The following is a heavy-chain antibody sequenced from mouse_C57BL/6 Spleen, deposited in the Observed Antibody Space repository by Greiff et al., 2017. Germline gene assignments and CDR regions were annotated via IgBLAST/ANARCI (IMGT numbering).Heavy chain of an antibody. CDR3: ARSDYYGNYAMDY. J-gene: IGHJ4*01. CDR1: GYTFTDYY. D-gene: IGHD1-1*01. V-gene: IGHV1-26*01. CDR2: INPNNGGT. Sequence: VQLQQSGPELVKPGASVKISCKASGYTFTDYYMNWVKQSHGKSLEWIGDINPNNGGTSYNQKFKGKATLTVDKSSSTAYMALRSLTSEDSAVYYCARSDYYGNYAMDYWGQGTSVTVSS.